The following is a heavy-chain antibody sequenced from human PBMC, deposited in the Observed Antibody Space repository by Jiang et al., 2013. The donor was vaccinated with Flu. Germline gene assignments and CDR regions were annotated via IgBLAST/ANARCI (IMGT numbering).Heavy chain of an antibody. D-gene: IGHD3-22*01. CDR1: GGSISSYN. CDR3: ARERDYYDSSGIGY. J-gene: IGHJ4*02. CDR2: IYSSGSI. V-gene: IGHV4-4*07. Sequence: GLVKPSETLSLTCTVSGGSISSYNWNWIRQSARKGLEWIGRIYSSGSINYNPSLKSRVTMSVDTSKNQFSLKLSSVTAADTAVYYCARERDYYDSSGIGYWGQGTLVTVSS.